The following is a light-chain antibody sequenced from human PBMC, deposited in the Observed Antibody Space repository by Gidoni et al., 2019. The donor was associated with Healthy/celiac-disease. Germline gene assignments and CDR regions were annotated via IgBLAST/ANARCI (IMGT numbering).Light chain of an antibody. V-gene: IGKV3-20*01. Sequence: EIVLTQSPGTLSLSPGERATLSCMASQSVSSIYLAWYQQKPGQAPRLLIYGASSRATGIPDRFSGSGSGTDFNLTISRLEPEDFAVYYCQQYGSSPLFTFGPGTKVDIK. CDR1: QSVSSIY. CDR2: GAS. CDR3: QQYGSSPLFT. J-gene: IGKJ3*01.